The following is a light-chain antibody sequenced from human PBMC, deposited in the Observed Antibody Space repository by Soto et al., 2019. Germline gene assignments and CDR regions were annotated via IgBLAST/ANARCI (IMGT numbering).Light chain of an antibody. CDR3: SSYTSSSTPYV. CDR1: SSNIETNT. CDR2: TNN. J-gene: IGLJ1*01. Sequence: QSVLTQPPSASGTPGQRVTLSCSGSSSNIETNTVSWYQQLPGTAPKLLIYTNNQRPSGVPDRFSGSKSGTSASLAISGLQSEDEADYYCSSYTSSSTPYVFGTGPKLTVL. V-gene: IGLV1-44*01.